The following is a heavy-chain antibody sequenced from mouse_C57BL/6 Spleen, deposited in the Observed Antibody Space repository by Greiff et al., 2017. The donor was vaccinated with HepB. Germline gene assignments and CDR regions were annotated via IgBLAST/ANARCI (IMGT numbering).Heavy chain of an antibody. Sequence: VKLVESGPGLVAPSQSLSITCTVSGFSLTSYGVDWVRQPPGKGLEWLGVIWGGGSTNYNSALMSRLSISKDKSKSQVFLKMNSLQTDDTAMYYCAKHKDYGTSYGGAMDYWGQGTSVTVSS. J-gene: IGHJ4*01. CDR1: GFSLTSYG. CDR3: AKHKDYGTSYGGAMDY. CDR2: IWGGGST. V-gene: IGHV2-9*01. D-gene: IGHD1-1*01.